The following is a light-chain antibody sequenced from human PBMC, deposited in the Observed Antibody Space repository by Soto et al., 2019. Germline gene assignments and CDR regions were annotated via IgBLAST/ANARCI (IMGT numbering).Light chain of an antibody. Sequence: ILMTQSPATLSVSPGERVTFSCRASRSVSNRLAWYQHKPGQAPRLLISGASTGATGIPPRFSGSGSGTEFTLTVDSLQSEDIAVYYCQQYYNWPVTFGGGTKVEIK. CDR1: RSVSNR. V-gene: IGKV3-15*01. J-gene: IGKJ4*01. CDR3: QQYYNWPVT. CDR2: GAS.